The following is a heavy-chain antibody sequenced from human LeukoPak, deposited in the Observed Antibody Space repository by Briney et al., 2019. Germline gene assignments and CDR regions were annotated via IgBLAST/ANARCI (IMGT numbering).Heavy chain of an antibody. Sequence: GGSLRLSCAAFGFTFSSYSMNWVRQAPGKGLEWVSAISGSGGSTYYADSVKGRFTISRDNSKNTLYLQMNSLRAEDTAVYYCAKDSYYDSSGYYSFGYYYYYGMDVWGQGTTVTVSS. J-gene: IGHJ6*02. CDR3: AKDSYYDSSGYYSFGYYYYYGMDV. CDR2: ISGSGGST. V-gene: IGHV3-23*01. D-gene: IGHD3-22*01. CDR1: GFTFSSYS.